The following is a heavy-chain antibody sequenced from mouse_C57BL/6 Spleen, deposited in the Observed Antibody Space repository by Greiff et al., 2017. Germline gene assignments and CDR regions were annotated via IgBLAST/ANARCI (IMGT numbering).Heavy chain of an antibody. CDR1: GFTFSSYA. V-gene: IGHV5-4*03. CDR2: ISDGGSYT. D-gene: IGHD2-1*01. J-gene: IGHJ4*01. CDR3: ERHTLYGNYAMDY. Sequence: EVMLVESGGGLVKPGGSLTLSCAASGFTFSSYAMSWVRQTPEKRLEWVATISDGGSYTYYPDNVKGRFTISRDNAMNNLYLQMSHLQSEDTAMYYCERHTLYGNYAMDYWGQGTSVTVSS.